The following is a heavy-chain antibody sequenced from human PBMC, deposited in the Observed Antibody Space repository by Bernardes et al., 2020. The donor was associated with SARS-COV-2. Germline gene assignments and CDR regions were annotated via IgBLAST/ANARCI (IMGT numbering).Heavy chain of an antibody. CDR3: MRGADYLGP. CDR1: GYSFTSYG. CDR2: ISTYNGKT. D-gene: IGHD4-17*01. V-gene: IGHV1-18*01. Sequence: ASVKVSCKTSGYSFTSYGISWVRQAPGQGLEWMGWISTYNGKTDFAQKFQGRVTFTTDTSTRTAYMDLGSLRSDDTAIYYCMRGADYLGPWGQGTLVTVSS. J-gene: IGHJ5*02.